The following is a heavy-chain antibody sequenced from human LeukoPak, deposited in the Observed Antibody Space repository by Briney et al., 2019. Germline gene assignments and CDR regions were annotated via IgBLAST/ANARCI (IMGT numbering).Heavy chain of an antibody. J-gene: IGHJ4*02. CDR1: GFSFGGYA. CDR3: AKDGLYFDGSTHIYYFDS. CDR2: ITYNGAAT. D-gene: IGHD3-9*01. V-gene: IGHV3-23*01. Sequence: GGSLRLSCAASGFSFGGYAMTWVRQAPGKGLEWVSSITYNGAATYYLDSVKARFTISRDNSRSTLYLQMDSLTAEDTALYYCAKDGLYFDGSTHIYYFDSWGQGTLVAVS.